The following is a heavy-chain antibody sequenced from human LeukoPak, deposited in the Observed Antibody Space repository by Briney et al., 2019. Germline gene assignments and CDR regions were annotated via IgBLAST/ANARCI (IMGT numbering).Heavy chain of an antibody. CDR2: IYYSGST. Sequence: PSETLSLTCTVSGGSISSYYWSWIRQPPGKGLEWIGYIYYSGSTNYNPSLKSRVTISVDTSKNQFSLKLSSVTAADTAVYYCARVLPVGYNPGGLDYWGQGTLVTVSS. V-gene: IGHV4-59*01. D-gene: IGHD5-18*01. CDR3: ARVLPVGYNPGGLDY. J-gene: IGHJ4*02. CDR1: GGSISSYY.